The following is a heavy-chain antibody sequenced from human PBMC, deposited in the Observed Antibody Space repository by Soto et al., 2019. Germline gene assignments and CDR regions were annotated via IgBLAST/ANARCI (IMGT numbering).Heavy chain of an antibody. CDR2: IRFDGSDE. V-gene: IGHV3-33*01. Sequence: QVQMVESGGGVVQPGTSLRLSCAVSESIFSCCGMHWVRQAPGKGLEWVAVIRFDGSDERYADSVKGRLTISRDNSKKMVYMQMDSLRVEDTAVYYCARDGVGATAFFGYFDYWGKGSLVTVSS. CDR1: ESIFSCCG. D-gene: IGHD1-26*01. CDR3: ARDGVGATAFFGYFDY. J-gene: IGHJ4*02.